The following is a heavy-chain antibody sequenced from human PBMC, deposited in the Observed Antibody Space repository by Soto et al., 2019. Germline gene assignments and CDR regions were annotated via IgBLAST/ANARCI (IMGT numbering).Heavy chain of an antibody. V-gene: IGHV3-43D*03. CDR1: GFTFDDYA. CDR2: ISWDGGST. Sequence: GGSLRLSCAASGFTFDDYAMHWVRPAPGKGLEWVSLISWDGGSTYYADSVKGRFTISRDNSKNSLYLQMNSLRAEDTALYYCAKDSGGVNYYYYGMDVWGQGTTVTVSS. CDR3: AKDSGGVNYYYYGMDV. D-gene: IGHD3-10*01. J-gene: IGHJ6*02.